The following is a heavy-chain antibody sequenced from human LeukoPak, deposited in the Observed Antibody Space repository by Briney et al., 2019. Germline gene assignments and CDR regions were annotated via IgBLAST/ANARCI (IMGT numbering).Heavy chain of an antibody. CDR2: ISGSGGST. CDR1: GFTFSSSW. V-gene: IGHV3-23*01. CDR3: AKDPVEMAAISYFDY. Sequence: SGGSLRLSCAASGFTFSSSWMHWVRQAPEKGLEWVSAISGSGGSTYYADSVKGRFTISRDNSKNTLYLQMNSLRAEDTAVYYCAKDPVEMAAISYFDYWGQGTLVTVSS. J-gene: IGHJ4*02. D-gene: IGHD5-24*01.